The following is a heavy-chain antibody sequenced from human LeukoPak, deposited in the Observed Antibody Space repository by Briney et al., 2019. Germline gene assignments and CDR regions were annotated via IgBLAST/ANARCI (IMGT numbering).Heavy chain of an antibody. J-gene: IGHJ4*02. CDR2: IIPILGIA. D-gene: IGHD6-13*01. CDR1: GGTFSSYA. Sequence: SVKVSCKASGGTFSSYAISWVRQAPGQGLEWMGRIIPILGIANYAQKFQGRVTITADKSTSTAYMELSSLRSEDTAVYYCARTRASIAALDYWGQGTLVTVSS. CDR3: ARTRASIAALDY. V-gene: IGHV1-69*04.